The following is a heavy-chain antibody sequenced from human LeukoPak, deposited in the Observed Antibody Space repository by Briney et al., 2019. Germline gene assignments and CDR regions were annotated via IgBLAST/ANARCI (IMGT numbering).Heavy chain of an antibody. CDR1: GFTFSSYS. Sequence: GGSLRLSCAASGFTFSSYSMNWVRQAPGKGLEWVSSISSSSSYIYYADSVKGRFTISRDNAKNSLYLQMDSLRAEDTAVYYCATGYSSVPSSDDYWGQGTLVTVSS. J-gene: IGHJ4*02. CDR2: ISSSSSYI. V-gene: IGHV3-21*01. D-gene: IGHD6-19*01. CDR3: ATGYSSVPSSDDY.